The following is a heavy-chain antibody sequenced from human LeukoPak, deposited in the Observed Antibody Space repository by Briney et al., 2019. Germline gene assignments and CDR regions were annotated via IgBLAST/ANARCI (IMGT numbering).Heavy chain of an antibody. Sequence: GSSVKVSCKASGGTFSSYAISWVRQAPGQGLEWMGGIIPIFGAANYAQKFQGRVTITTDESTSTAYIELSSLRSEDTAVYYCARGEVEMATITYLDYWGQGTLVTVSS. CDR2: IIPIFGAA. J-gene: IGHJ4*02. CDR3: ARGEVEMATITYLDY. V-gene: IGHV1-69*05. D-gene: IGHD5-24*01. CDR1: GGTFSSYA.